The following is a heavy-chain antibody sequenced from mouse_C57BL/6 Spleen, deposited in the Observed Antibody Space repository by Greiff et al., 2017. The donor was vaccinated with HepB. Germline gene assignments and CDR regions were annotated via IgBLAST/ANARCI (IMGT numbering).Heavy chain of an antibody. CDR3: ARYYSNYRYFDV. J-gene: IGHJ1*03. V-gene: IGHV1-52*01. CDR1: GYTFTSYW. Sequence: QVQLQQPGAELVRPGSSVKLSCKASGYTFTSYWMHWVKQRPIQGLEWIGNIDPSDSETHYNQKFKDKATLTVDKSSSTAYMQLSSLTSEDSAVYYCARYYSNYRYFDVWGTGTTVIVSS. CDR2: IDPSDSET. D-gene: IGHD2-5*01.